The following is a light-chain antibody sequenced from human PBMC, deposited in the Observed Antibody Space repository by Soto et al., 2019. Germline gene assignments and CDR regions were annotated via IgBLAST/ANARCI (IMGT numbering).Light chain of an antibody. Sequence: QSALTQPASVSGSPGQSITISCTGSSSDIGAFNYVAWYQQHPGKAPKLIIHGVTNRPSGVPDRFSGSKSGMSASLAITGLQAADEANYYCQSYDNSLSGSRVFGGGTKLTVL. CDR3: QSYDNSLSGSRV. CDR2: GVT. V-gene: IGLV2-14*01. CDR1: SSDIGAFNY. J-gene: IGLJ3*02.